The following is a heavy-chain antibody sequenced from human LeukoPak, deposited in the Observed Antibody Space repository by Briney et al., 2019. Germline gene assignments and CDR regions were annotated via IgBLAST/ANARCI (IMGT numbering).Heavy chain of an antibody. J-gene: IGHJ4*02. V-gene: IGHV4-39*07. CDR3: PVAYGDYFDY. Sequence: PSETLSLTCTVSGGSLSSSSYYWGWIRQPPGKGLEWIGSTYYSGSTYYNPSLKSRVTISVDTSKNQFSLKLSSVTAADTAVYYCPVAYGDYFDYWGQGTLVTVSS. CDR1: GGSLSSSSYY. D-gene: IGHD4-17*01. CDR2: TYYSGST.